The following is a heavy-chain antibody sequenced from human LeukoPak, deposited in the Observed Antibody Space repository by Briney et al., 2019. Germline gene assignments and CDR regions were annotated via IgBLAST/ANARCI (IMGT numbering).Heavy chain of an antibody. Sequence: SETLSLTCTVSGSSISSYYWSWIRQPAGKGLEWIGRIYTSGSTNYNRSLKSRVTMSVDTSKNQFSLKLSSVTAADTAVYYCARDFPVSWLQPSWFDPWGQGTLVTVSS. CDR1: GSSISSYY. CDR3: ARDFPVSWLQPSWFDP. J-gene: IGHJ5*02. D-gene: IGHD5-24*01. V-gene: IGHV4-4*07. CDR2: IYTSGST.